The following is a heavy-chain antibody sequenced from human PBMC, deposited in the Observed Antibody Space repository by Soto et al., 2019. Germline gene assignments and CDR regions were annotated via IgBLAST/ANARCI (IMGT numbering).Heavy chain of an antibody. J-gene: IGHJ6*02. Sequence: QVQLQESGPGLVKPSGTLSLTCAVSGGSISSSNWWSWVRQPPGKGLEWIGEIYHSGSTNYNPSLKSRVTISVDKSKNQFSLKLSSVTAADTAVYYCARVVELLLGVMEYYYGMDVWGQGTTVTVSS. CDR1: GGSISSSNW. D-gene: IGHD2-2*01. CDR3: ARVVELLLGVMEYYYGMDV. CDR2: IYHSGST. V-gene: IGHV4-4*02.